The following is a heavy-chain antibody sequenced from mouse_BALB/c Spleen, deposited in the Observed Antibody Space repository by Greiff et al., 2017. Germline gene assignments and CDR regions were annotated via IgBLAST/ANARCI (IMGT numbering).Heavy chain of an antibody. CDR3: TRWGITFAY. CDR2: IYPGSGST. D-gene: IGHD2-4*01. V-gene: IGHV1S22*01. CDR1: GYTFTSYW. J-gene: IGHJ3*01. Sequence: LQQPGSELVRPGASVKLSCKASGYTFTSYWMHWVKQRPGQGLEWIGNIYPGSGSTNYDEKFKSKATLTVDTSSSTAYMQLSSLTSEDSAVYYCTRWGITFAYWGQGTLVTVSA.